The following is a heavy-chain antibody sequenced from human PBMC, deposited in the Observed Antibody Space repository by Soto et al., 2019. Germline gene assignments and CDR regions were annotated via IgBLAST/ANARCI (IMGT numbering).Heavy chain of an antibody. CDR2: INAGNGNT. J-gene: IGHJ5*02. Sequence: QVQLVQSGAEVKKPGASVKVSCKASGYTFTSYAMHWVRQAPGQRLEWMGWINAGNGNTKYSQKFQGRVTITRDTSASTAYMELSSLRSEDTAVYYCARPADPAAMRNNWFDPWGQGTLVTVSS. CDR1: GYTFTSYA. CDR3: ARPADPAAMRNNWFDP. D-gene: IGHD2-2*01. V-gene: IGHV1-3*01.